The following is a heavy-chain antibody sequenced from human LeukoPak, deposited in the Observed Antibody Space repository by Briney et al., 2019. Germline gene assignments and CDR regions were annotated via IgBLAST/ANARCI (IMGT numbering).Heavy chain of an antibody. J-gene: IGHJ4*01. CDR2: IYYSGST. Sequence: SETLSLTCTVSGGSMSSDNWGWIRQPPGKGLEWIGYIYYSGSTNYNPSLKSRVTISVDTSKNQFSLKLSSVTAADPAVYYCARERSDSIFDYWGQGTLVTVSS. D-gene: IGHD2-21*02. CDR3: ARERSDSIFDY. V-gene: IGHV4-59*01. CDR1: GGSMSSDN.